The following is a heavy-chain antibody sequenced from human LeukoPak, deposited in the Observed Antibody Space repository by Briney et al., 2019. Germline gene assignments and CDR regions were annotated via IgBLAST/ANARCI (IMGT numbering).Heavy chain of an antibody. CDR3: ASSAGGLLWFGELFSHGFDY. Sequence: SETLSLTCTVSGGSISSSSYYWGWIRQPPGKGLECIGSIYYSGSTYYNPSLKSRVTISVDTSKNQFSLKLSSVTAADTAVYYCASSAGGLLWFGELFSHGFDYWGQGTLVTVSS. J-gene: IGHJ4*02. D-gene: IGHD3-10*01. CDR1: GGSISSSSYY. CDR2: IYYSGST. V-gene: IGHV4-39*07.